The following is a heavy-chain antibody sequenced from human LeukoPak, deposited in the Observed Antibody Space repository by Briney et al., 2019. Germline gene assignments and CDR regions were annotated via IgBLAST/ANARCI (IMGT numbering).Heavy chain of an antibody. Sequence: GGSLRLSCAASGFTFSSYWMHWVRQAPGKGLVWVSRINSDGSSTSYADSVKGRFTISRDNAKNTLYLQMNSLRAEDTAVYFCSRAEYSPGYYSYDYYYMDVWGKGTTVTVSS. CDR1: GFTFSSYW. CDR2: INSDGSST. V-gene: IGHV3-74*01. CDR3: SRAEYSPGYYSYDYYYMDV. J-gene: IGHJ6*03. D-gene: IGHD6-6*01.